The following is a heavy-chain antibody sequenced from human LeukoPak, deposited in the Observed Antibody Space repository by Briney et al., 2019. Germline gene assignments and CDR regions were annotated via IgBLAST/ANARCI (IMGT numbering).Heavy chain of an antibody. CDR2: IYYSGST. CDR1: GGSISSGDYY. D-gene: IGHD2-2*02. J-gene: IGHJ5*02. CDR3: AGEMGCSSTSCYSHWFDP. V-gene: IGHV4-30-4*08. Sequence: SQTLSLTCTVSGGSISSGDYYWSWIRQPPGKGLEWIGYIYYSGSTYYNPSLKSRVTISVDTSKNQFSLKLSSVTAADTAVYYCAGEMGCSSTSCYSHWFDPWGQGTLVTVSS.